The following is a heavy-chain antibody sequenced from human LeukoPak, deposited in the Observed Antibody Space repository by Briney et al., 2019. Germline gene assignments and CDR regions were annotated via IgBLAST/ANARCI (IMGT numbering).Heavy chain of an antibody. D-gene: IGHD2-15*01. Sequence: PGGTLRLSCAESGVTFSSDGMSWVRQAPGKGVEWGSAISVSGSSTYYAAPVKGRFTISRDNSKTTLYLQMNSLRAEDTAVYYCAKDSAGYCSGGSCYPGGENYWGQGTLVTVSS. CDR2: ISVSGSST. CDR3: AKDSAGYCSGGSCYPGGENY. V-gene: IGHV3-23*01. J-gene: IGHJ4*02. CDR1: GVTFSSDG.